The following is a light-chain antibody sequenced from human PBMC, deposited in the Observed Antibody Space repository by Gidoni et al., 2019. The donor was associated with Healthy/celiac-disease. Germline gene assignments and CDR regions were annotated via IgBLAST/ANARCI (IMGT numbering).Light chain of an antibody. V-gene: IGLV3-19*01. CDR3: NSRASRGNHHYV. J-gene: IGLJ1*01. CDR1: SLRSYY. Sequence: SSELTQDPAVSVALGQTVRSTCQGDSLRSYYASWYQQKPGQAPVLVIYGKNNRPSGIPDRFSGSSSGNTASLTITGAQAEDEADYYCNSRASRGNHHYVFGTGTKVTVL. CDR2: GKN.